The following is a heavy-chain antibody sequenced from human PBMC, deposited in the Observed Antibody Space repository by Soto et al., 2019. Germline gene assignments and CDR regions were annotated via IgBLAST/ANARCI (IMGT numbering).Heavy chain of an antibody. J-gene: IGHJ4*02. CDR1: GFTFTSYA. CDR3: SKDRFMELRN. Sequence: EVQLLEPGGGLVQPGGSLRLSCAASGFTFTSYALSWVRQAPGKGLEWVSAISGSGGSTYYAVSVKGRFTISRDNSKNTLYLQINSLRAEDTAVYYCSKDRFMELRNWGQGTLVTVSS. CDR2: ISGSGGST. D-gene: IGHD1-26*01. V-gene: IGHV3-23*01.